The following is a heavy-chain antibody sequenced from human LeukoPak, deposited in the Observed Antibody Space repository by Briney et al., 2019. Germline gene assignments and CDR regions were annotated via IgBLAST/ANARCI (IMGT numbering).Heavy chain of an antibody. J-gene: IGHJ4*02. V-gene: IGHV3-30*04. Sequence: GGSLRLSCAASGFTFSSYAMHWVRQAPGKGLEGVAVISYDGSNKYYADSVKGRFTISRDNSKNTLYLQMNSLRAEDTAVYYCARTSSGWDYWGQGTLVTVSS. CDR3: ARTSSGWDY. CDR2: ISYDGSNK. CDR1: GFTFSSYA. D-gene: IGHD6-19*01.